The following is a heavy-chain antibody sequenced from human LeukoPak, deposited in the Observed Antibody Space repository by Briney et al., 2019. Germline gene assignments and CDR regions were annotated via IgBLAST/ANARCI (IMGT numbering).Heavy chain of an antibody. Sequence: GGSLRLSCAASGFTFSTYSMNWVRQAPGKGLEWVSYISSGSSTIYYADSVKGRFTISRDNAKNSLYLQMNSLRAEDTAVYYCAREAPYYYDSSGYLDYWGQGTLVTVSS. CDR1: GFTFSTYS. CDR3: AREAPYYYDSSGYLDY. CDR2: ISSGSSTI. J-gene: IGHJ4*02. D-gene: IGHD3-22*01. V-gene: IGHV3-48*04.